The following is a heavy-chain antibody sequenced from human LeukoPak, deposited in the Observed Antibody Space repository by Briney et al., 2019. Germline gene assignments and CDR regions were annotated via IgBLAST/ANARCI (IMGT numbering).Heavy chain of an antibody. V-gene: IGHV4-59*01. CDR1: GGSISGFY. Sequence: PSETLSLTCAVSGGSISGFYWTWIRQPPGKGLEWIGYIYYSGSTNYNPSLKSRVTISVDTSKNQFSLKLSSVTAADTAVYYCARVAEAWFDPWGQGTLVTVSS. CDR3: ARVAEAWFDP. CDR2: IYYSGST. J-gene: IGHJ5*02.